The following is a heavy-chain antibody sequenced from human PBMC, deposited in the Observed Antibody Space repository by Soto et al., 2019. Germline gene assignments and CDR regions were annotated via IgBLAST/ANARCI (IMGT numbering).Heavy chain of an antibody. D-gene: IGHD5-12*01. Sequence: QVQLVQSGAEAKKPGSSVKVSCKASGGTFSSYTISWVRQAPGQGLEWMGRIIPILGIANYAQKFQGRVTITADKSTSTAYMELSSLRSEDTAVYYCARVGDSGYDWYFDYWGQGTLVTVSS. CDR1: GGTFSSYT. V-gene: IGHV1-69*02. CDR3: ARVGDSGYDWYFDY. CDR2: IIPILGIA. J-gene: IGHJ4*02.